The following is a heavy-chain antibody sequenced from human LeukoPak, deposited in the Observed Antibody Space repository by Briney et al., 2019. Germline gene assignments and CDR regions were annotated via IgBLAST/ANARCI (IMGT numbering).Heavy chain of an antibody. CDR1: GYTFTSYG. J-gene: IGHJ3*02. V-gene: IGHV1-18*01. D-gene: IGHD3-22*01. Sequence: GASVKVSCKASGYTFTSYGISWVRQAPGQGLEWMGWISAYNGNTNYAQKLQGRVTMTTDTSTSTAYMELRSLRSDDTAVYYCARSPPGDSSGYGAFDIWGQGTMVTVSS. CDR2: ISAYNGNT. CDR3: ARSPPGDSSGYGAFDI.